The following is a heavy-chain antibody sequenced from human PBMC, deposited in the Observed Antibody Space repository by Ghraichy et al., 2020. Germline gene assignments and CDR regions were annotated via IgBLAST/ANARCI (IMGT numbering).Heavy chain of an antibody. CDR1: GFTFSDYY. V-gene: IGHV3-11*06. CDR3: VRVIYSGSYQFDY. Sequence: GGSLRLSCAASGFTFSDYYMAWIRQTPVKGLEWFAYISTTSGYTNYADSVKGRFTISRDNANNSLYLQMTSLRVDDTAIYYCVRVIYSGSYQFDYWGQGTLVTVSS. J-gene: IGHJ4*02. CDR2: ISTTSGYT. D-gene: IGHD1-26*01.